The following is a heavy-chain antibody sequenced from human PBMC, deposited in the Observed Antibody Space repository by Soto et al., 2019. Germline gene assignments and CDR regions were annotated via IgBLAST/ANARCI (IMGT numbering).Heavy chain of an antibody. D-gene: IGHD4-17*01. CDR2: IRSKANSYAT. V-gene: IGHV3-73*01. CDR1: GFTFSGSA. CDR3: TRDYGDYPDY. Sequence: EVQLVESGGGLVQPGGSLKLSCAASGFTFSGSAMHWVRQASGKGLEWVGRIRSKANSYATAYAASVKGRFTISRDDSKNTAYLQMTSLNTEDTAVYYCTRDYGDYPDYWGQGTLVTVSS. J-gene: IGHJ4*02.